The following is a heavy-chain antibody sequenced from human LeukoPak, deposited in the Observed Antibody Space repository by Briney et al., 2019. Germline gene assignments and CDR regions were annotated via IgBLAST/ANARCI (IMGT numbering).Heavy chain of an antibody. CDR2: ISAYNGNI. V-gene: IGHV1-18*04. Sequence: ALVKVSCKASGYTFTSYGISWVRQAPGQGLEWMGWISAYNGNINYAQKLQGRVTMTTDTSTSTAYMELRSLRSDDTAVYYCARSGGSGWYSTGYFQHWGQGTLATVSS. CDR1: GYTFTSYG. J-gene: IGHJ1*01. CDR3: ARSGGSGWYSTGYFQH. D-gene: IGHD6-19*01.